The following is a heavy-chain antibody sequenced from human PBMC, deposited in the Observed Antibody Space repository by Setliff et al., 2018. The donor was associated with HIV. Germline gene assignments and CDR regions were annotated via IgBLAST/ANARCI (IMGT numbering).Heavy chain of an antibody. CDR3: AKEVLEIAVAAS. CDR1: GFTFSNYA. V-gene: IGHV3-23*01. Sequence: PGGSLRLSCAASGFTFSNYAMTWVRQAPGEGLEWVSAISGSGSDTYYADSVKGRFTISRDNSKNTLYLQMNSLRAEDTAVYYCAKEVLEIAVAASWGQGTLVTVSS. CDR2: ISGSGSDT. J-gene: IGHJ4*02. D-gene: IGHD6-19*01.